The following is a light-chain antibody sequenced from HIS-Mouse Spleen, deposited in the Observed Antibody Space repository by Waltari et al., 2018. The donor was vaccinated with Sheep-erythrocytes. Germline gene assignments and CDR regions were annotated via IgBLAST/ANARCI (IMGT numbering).Light chain of an antibody. J-gene: IGKJ4*01. CDR3: QQYYSTLT. V-gene: IGKV4-1*01. CDR2: WAS. Sequence: DIVMTQSPDSLAVSLGERATINCKSSQRALYSSHNKNYLAWYQQKPGQPPKLLIYWASTRESGVPDRFSGSGSGTDFTLTISSLQAEDVAVYYCQQYYSTLTFGGGTK. CDR1: QRALYSSHNKNY.